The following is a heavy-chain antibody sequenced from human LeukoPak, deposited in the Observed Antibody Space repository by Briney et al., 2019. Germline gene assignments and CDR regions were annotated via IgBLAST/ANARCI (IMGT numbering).Heavy chain of an antibody. D-gene: IGHD1-26*01. V-gene: IGHV5-51*01. CDR3: ARLSAGTYFHLVS. CDR2: IYPGDSQT. J-gene: IGHJ4*02. CDR1: GYSFSSNW. Sequence: GEALKISYTGSGYSFSSNWVGWVRQMPGKNLEWMGIIYPGDSQTRYSPSFQGQVTISVDMSISTAYLQWSSLKASDIAVYYCARLSAGTYFHLVSWGQGTLVTVSS.